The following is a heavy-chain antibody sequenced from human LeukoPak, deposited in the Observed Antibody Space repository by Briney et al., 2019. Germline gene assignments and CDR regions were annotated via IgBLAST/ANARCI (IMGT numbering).Heavy chain of an antibody. CDR2: ISGSGGST. Sequence: ETLSLTCTVSGGSISSSSYYWGWIRQPLGKGLEWVSAISGSGGSTYYADSVKGRFTISRDNSKNTLYLQMNSLRAEDTAVYYCAKDRLTTGFFWFDPWGQGTLVTVSS. CDR3: AKDRLTTGFFWFDP. V-gene: IGHV3-23*01. CDR1: GGSISSSSYY. J-gene: IGHJ5*02. D-gene: IGHD4-11*01.